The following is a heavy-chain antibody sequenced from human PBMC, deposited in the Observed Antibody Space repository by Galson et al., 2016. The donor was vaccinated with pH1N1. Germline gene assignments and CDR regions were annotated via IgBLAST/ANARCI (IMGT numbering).Heavy chain of an antibody. CDR2: INPRDSYT. CDR1: GYSFTSYW. V-gene: IGHV5-10-1*01. Sequence: QSGAEVKKPGESLKISCEASGYSFTSYWISWVRQMPGKGLEWMGRINPRDSYTDYSPSFQGHVTISTDESISTAYLKWSTLKASDTAIYYCATGPSPDYWGQGTLVIVSS. CDR3: ATGPSPDY. J-gene: IGHJ4*02.